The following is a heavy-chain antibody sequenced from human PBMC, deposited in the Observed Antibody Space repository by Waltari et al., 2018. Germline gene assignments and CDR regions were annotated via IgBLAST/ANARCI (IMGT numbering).Heavy chain of an antibody. CDR1: GFTFSSYS. J-gene: IGHJ6*02. CDR3: ARDNSGMDV. Sequence: EVQLVESGGGLVKPGGSLRLSCAASGFTFSSYSMNWVRQAPGKGLGWVSFISSSRSYIYYADSGKGRFTISRDNAKNSLYLQMNSLRAEDTAVYYCARDNSGMDVWGQGTTVTVSS. V-gene: IGHV3-21*05. CDR2: ISSSRSYI.